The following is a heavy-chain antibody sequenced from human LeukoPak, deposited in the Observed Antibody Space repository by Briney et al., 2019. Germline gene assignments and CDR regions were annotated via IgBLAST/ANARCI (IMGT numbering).Heavy chain of an antibody. V-gene: IGHV3-48*03. Sequence: GGSLRLSCAASGFTFSSYEMNWVRQAPGKGLEWVSYISSSGSTIYYADSVKGRFTISRDNAKNSLYLQMNSLRAEDTAVYYCARDSSGWYSHTFDIWGQGTMVTVSS. CDR1: GFTFSSYE. D-gene: IGHD6-19*01. CDR2: ISSSGSTI. J-gene: IGHJ3*02. CDR3: ARDSSGWYSHTFDI.